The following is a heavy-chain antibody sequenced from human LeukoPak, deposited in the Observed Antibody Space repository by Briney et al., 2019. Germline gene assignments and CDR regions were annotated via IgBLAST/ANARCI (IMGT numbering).Heavy chain of an antibody. J-gene: IGHJ4*02. D-gene: IGHD6-13*01. CDR1: GFTFSRYA. V-gene: IGHV3-23*01. CDR2: ISANGDTT. CDR3: AKEGRIAAGTGDYFDY. Sequence: GSLRLSCAASGFTFSRYAMGWVRQAPGKGLEGVSGISANGDTTKYADSVKGRFTISRDNSKNTVFLQMNSLRADDTAVYYCAKEGRIAAGTGDYFDYRGQGTLVTVSS.